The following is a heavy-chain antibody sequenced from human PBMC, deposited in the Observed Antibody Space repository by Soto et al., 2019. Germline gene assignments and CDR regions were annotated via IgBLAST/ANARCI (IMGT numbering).Heavy chain of an antibody. V-gene: IGHV3-7*01. CDR1: GFTFSNYL. D-gene: IGHD3-10*01. CDR3: ARDMRFGELLICAFDI. CDR2: IKQDGSEK. J-gene: IGHJ3*02. Sequence: GGSLRLSCAASGFTFSNYLMSWARQAPGKGLEWVANIKQDGSEKYYVDSVKGRFTVSRDNADNSLYLQMNSLRAEDTAVYYCARDMRFGELLICAFDIWGQGTMVTVSS.